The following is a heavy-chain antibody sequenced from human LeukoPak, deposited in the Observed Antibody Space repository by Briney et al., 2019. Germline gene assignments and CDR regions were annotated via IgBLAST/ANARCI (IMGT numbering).Heavy chain of an antibody. V-gene: IGHV3-9*01. D-gene: IGHD2-15*01. J-gene: IGHJ6*03. CDR1: GFTFDDYA. CDR2: ISWNSGSI. Sequence: PGRSLRLSCAASGFTFDDYAMHWVRQAPGKGLEWVSGISWNSGSIGYADSAKGRFTISRDNAKNSLYLQMNSLRAEDTALYYCAKAMGYCSGGSCYGYYYYYMDVWGKGTTVTISS. CDR3: AKAMGYCSGGSCYGYYYYYMDV.